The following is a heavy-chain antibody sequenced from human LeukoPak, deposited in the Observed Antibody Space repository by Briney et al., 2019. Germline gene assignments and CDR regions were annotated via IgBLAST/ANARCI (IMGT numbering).Heavy chain of an antibody. CDR3: ARDANYGDYSDY. CDR2: ISSSSSII. CDR1: GFTFSSYS. D-gene: IGHD4-17*01. J-gene: IGHJ4*02. V-gene: IGHV3-48*01. Sequence: GGSLRLSCAASGFTFSSYSMNWVRQAPGKGLEWVSYISSSSSIIYYADSVKGRFTISRDNAKNSLYLQMNSLRAEDTAVYYCARDANYGDYSDYWGQGTLVIVSS.